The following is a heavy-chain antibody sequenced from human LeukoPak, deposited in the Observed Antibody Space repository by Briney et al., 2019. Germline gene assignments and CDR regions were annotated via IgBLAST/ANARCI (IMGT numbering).Heavy chain of an antibody. CDR3: AKDKDYYDRSGYVGSYFDY. CDR2: IKYDGSVI. J-gene: IGHJ4*02. D-gene: IGHD3-22*01. Sequence: SGGSLRLSCRDSGFSFSNYWINWVRQAPGKGLEWVANIKYDGSVINYADSVKGRFTISRDNSKNTLYLQMNSLRAEDTAVYYCAKDKDYYDRSGYVGSYFDYWGQGTLVTVSS. CDR1: GFSFSNYW. V-gene: IGHV3-7*01.